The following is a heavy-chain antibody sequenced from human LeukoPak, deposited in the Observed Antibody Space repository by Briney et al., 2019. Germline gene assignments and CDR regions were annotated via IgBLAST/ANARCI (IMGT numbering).Heavy chain of an antibody. D-gene: IGHD2-2*01. Sequence: WETLSLTCAVSGYSISSGYYWGWIRQPPGKGLEWIGSIYHSGSTYYNPSLKSRVTISVDTSKNQFSLKLSSVTAADTAVYYCAKSVVVPAATFDYWGQGTLVTVSS. CDR3: AKSVVVPAATFDY. CDR1: GYSISSGYY. J-gene: IGHJ4*02. V-gene: IGHV4-38-2*01. CDR2: IYHSGST.